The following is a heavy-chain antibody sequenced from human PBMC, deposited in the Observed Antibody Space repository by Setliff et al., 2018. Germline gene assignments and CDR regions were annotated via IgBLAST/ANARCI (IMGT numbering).Heavy chain of an antibody. CDR1: GFTFNTYW. D-gene: IGHD2-2*01. J-gene: IGHJ4*02. CDR3: ARAHSSTLSVHDY. Sequence: LRLSCAGSGFTFNTYWMTWVRQAPGKGLEWVASITHDGSSTTYEDSVKGRFTISRDNAKNTLYLQMNSLRAEDTAVYYCARAHSSTLSVHDYWGQGTLVTVSS. V-gene: IGHV3-74*01. CDR2: ITHDGSST.